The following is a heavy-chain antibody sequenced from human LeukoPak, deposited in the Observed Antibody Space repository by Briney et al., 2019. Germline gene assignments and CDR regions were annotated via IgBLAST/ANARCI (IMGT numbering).Heavy chain of an antibody. D-gene: IGHD3-22*01. V-gene: IGHV4-39*07. CDR1: GGSISSSSYY. CDR3: ARDRPHYYDSSGYGLGFDP. J-gene: IGHJ5*02. CDR2: IYYSGST. Sequence: KTSETLSLTCTVSGGSISSSSYYWGWIRQPPGKGLEWIGSIYYSGSTYYNPSLKSRVTISVDTSKNQFSLKLSSVTAADTAVYYCARDRPHYYDSSGYGLGFDPWGRGTLVTVSS.